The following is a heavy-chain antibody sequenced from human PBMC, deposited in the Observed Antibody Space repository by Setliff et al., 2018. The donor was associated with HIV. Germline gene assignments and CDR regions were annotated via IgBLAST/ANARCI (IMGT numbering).Heavy chain of an antibody. CDR1: GFTFGTYA. CDR3: AKDSGYSGYLGQDAFDI. Sequence: PGGSLRLSCAASGFTFGTYAMSWVRQAPGNGLEWVSSISDIGDSTYYADSVKDRFTISRDNSKNMLYLQMNSLRAEDTAVYYRAKDSGYSGYLGQDAFDIWGQGTMVTVSS. CDR2: ISDIGDST. J-gene: IGHJ3*02. D-gene: IGHD5-12*01. V-gene: IGHV3-23*01.